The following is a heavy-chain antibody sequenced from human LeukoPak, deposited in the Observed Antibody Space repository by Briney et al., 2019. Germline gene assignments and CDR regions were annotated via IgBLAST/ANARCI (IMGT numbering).Heavy chain of an antibody. CDR1: GGSISSGGYY. V-gene: IGHV4-31*03. CDR3: ARALQRAGSFWGSYRWVPHYFDY. D-gene: IGHD3-16*02. J-gene: IGHJ4*02. CDR2: IYYSGST. Sequence: SQTLSLTCTVSGGSISSGGYYWSWIRQHPGKGLEWIGYIYYSGSTYYNPSPKSRVTISVDTSKNQFSLKLSSVTAADTAVYYCARALQRAGSFWGSYRWVPHYFDYWGQGTLVTVSS.